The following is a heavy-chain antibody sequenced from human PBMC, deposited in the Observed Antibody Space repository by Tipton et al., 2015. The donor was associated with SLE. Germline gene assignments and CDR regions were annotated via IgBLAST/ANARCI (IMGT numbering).Heavy chain of an antibody. V-gene: IGHV3-30*04. CDR1: GFTLSTYA. Sequence: SLRLSCAASGFTLSTYAMHWVRQAPGKGLEWVAVISYDGSSEYYADSMRGRFTISRDTSKNTLYLQMNSLRTEDTAVYYCARGDGYTDAFDIWGQGTMVSVSS. D-gene: IGHD3-16*01. J-gene: IGHJ3*02. CDR3: ARGDGYTDAFDI. CDR2: ISYDGSSE.